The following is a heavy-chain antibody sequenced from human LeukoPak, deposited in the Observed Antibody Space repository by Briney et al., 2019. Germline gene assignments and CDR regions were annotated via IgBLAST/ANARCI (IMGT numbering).Heavy chain of an antibody. CDR1: GFTLSSYE. Sequence: GGSLRLSCAASGFTLSSYEMNWVRLAPGKGLEWISYISRTGNSIYYADSVKGRFTISRDSAKNSLYLQMNSLRAEDTAVYYCARDLLDYYDSSGYPDYWGQGTLVTVSS. V-gene: IGHV3-48*03. CDR2: ISRTGNSI. J-gene: IGHJ4*02. CDR3: ARDLLDYYDSSGYPDY. D-gene: IGHD3-22*01.